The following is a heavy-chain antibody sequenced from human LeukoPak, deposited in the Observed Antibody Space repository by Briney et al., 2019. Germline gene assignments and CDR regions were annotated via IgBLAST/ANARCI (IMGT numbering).Heavy chain of an antibody. Sequence: SETLSLTCTVSGYSISSGYYWGWIRQPPGKGLEWIGSIYHSGSTYYNPSLKSRVTISVDTSKNQFSLKLNSVTPEDTAVYYCARDYYGSGSYFDYWGQGTLVTVSS. CDR2: IYHSGST. CDR1: GYSISSGYY. CDR3: ARDYYGSGSYFDY. D-gene: IGHD3-10*01. V-gene: IGHV4-38-2*02. J-gene: IGHJ4*02.